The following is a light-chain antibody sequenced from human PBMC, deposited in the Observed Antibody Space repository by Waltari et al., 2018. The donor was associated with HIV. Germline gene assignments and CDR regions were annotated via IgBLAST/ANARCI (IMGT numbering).Light chain of an antibody. J-gene: IGKJ1*01. CDR3: HQSSSLPWT. CDR2: YAS. CDR1: QSIGSS. Sequence: EILLTQSPDFHYVTPKEKVTITCRASQSIGSSLHWYQQKPDHSPKLLIKYASQSFSGVPSRFSGSGFGTDFTLTINSLEAEDAATYYCHQSSSLPWTFGQGTKVEIK. V-gene: IGKV6-21*01.